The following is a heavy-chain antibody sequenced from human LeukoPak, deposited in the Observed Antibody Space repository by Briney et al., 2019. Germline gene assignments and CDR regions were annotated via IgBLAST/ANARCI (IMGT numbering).Heavy chain of an antibody. CDR3: ARDRGPAGYLDY. V-gene: IGHV3-11*01. Sequence: PGGSLRLSCAGSRFTFSDYYMSWIRQAPGKGLEWVSYISGGGTTILYADSVKGRFTISRDNAKNSVYLQMNSLRAEDTALYYCARDRGPAGYLDYWGQGTLVTVSS. J-gene: IGHJ4*02. CDR2: ISGGGTTI. CDR1: RFTFSDYY. D-gene: IGHD3-22*01.